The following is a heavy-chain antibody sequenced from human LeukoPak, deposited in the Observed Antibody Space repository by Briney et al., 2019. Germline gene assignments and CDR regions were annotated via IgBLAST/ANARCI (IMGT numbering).Heavy chain of an antibody. J-gene: IGHJ3*02. CDR3: AKDHPSHGVFDI. CDR2: IRYDGSNK. CDR1: GFTFSSYG. D-gene: IGHD2-8*01. V-gene: IGHV3-30*02. Sequence: QSGGSLRLSCAASGFTFSSYGMHWVRQAPGKGLEWVAFIRYDGSNKYYADSVKGRFTISRDNSKNTLYLQMNSLRAEDTAVYYCAKDHPSHGVFDIWGQGTMVTVSS.